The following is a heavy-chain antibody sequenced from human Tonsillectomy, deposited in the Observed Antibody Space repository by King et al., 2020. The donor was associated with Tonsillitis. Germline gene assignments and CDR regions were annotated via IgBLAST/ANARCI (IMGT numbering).Heavy chain of an antibody. D-gene: IGHD1-7*01. V-gene: IGHV3-30*04. CDR1: GFTFSSYA. CDR2: TSYDGSNK. CDR3: AREGTGTTMGLGY. J-gene: IGHJ4*02. Sequence: VQLVESGGGVVQPGRSLRLYCAASGFTFSSYAMHWVRQAPGKGLEWVAVTSYDGSNKYYSDSVKGRFTISRDNSKNTLFLQMNSLRAEDTAVYYCAREGTGTTMGLGYWGQGTLVTVSS.